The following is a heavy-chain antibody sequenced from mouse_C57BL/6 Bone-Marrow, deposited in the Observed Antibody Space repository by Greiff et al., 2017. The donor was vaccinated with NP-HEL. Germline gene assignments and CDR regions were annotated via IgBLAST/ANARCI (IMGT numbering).Heavy chain of an antibody. J-gene: IGHJ3*01. CDR1: GFTFTSYW. Sequence: QVQLQQPGAELVTPGASVKLSCKASGFTFTSYWMHWVKQRPGQGLEWIGEIDPSDSYTNYNQKFKGKSTLTVDKSSSTAYMQLSSLTSEDSAVYYCARPYGSSSFAYWGQGTLVTVSA. D-gene: IGHD1-1*01. CDR2: IDPSDSYT. CDR3: ARPYGSSSFAY. V-gene: IGHV1-69*01.